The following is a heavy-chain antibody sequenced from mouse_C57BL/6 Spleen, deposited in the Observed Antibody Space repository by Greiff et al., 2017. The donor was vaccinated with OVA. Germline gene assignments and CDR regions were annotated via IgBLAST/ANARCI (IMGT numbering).Heavy chain of an antibody. V-gene: IGHV3-6*01. CDR2: ISYDGSN. J-gene: IGHJ2*01. CDR1: GYSITSGYY. D-gene: IGHD4-1*01. Sequence: DVQLQESGPGLVKPSQSLSLTCSVTGYSITSGYYWNWLRQFPGNKLEWMGYISYDGSNNYNPSLKNRISITRDTSKNQFFLKLNSVTTEDTATYYCAYSGPYYFDYWGQGTTLTVSS. CDR3: AYSGPYYFDY.